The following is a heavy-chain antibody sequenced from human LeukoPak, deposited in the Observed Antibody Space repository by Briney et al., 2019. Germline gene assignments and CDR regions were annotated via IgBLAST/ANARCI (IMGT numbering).Heavy chain of an antibody. CDR1: GGSISSSSYY. V-gene: IGHV4-39*01. J-gene: IGHJ6*03. Sequence: VKPSETLSLTCTVSGGSISSSSYYWGWIRQPPGKGLEWIGSIYYSGSTYYNPSLKSRVTTSVDTSKNQFSLKLSSVTAADTAVYYCARRRAAAGTFYYYMDVWGKGTTVTVSS. CDR3: ARRRAAAGTFYYYMDV. D-gene: IGHD6-13*01. CDR2: IYYSGST.